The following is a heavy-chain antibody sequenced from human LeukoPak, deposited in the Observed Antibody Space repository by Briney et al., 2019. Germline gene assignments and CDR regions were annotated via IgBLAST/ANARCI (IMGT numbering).Heavy chain of an antibody. V-gene: IGHV4-59*01. D-gene: IGHD4-17*01. J-gene: IGHJ4*02. CDR1: GGSISSYF. CDR3: ARDEHGDFQGFDY. Sequence: SETLSLTCTVSGGSISSYFWAWIRQPPGKGLEWIGWIYFSGTTSYNPSLKSRVTISVDTSENQFSLKLSSVTAADTAVYYCARDEHGDFQGFDYWGQGTRVTVSS. CDR2: IYFSGTT.